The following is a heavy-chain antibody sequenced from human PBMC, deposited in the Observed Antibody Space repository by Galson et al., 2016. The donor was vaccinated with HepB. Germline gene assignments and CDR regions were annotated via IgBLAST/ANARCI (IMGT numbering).Heavy chain of an antibody. D-gene: IGHD3/OR15-3a*01. CDR1: GFTFSSHW. CDR2: IKSDGRST. CDR3: VREDDFLDV. Sequence: LRLSCAASGFTFSSHWMHWVRQTPTTGLVWVSRIKSDGRSTTYADFVKGRFTISRDNAKNTLHLQMNSLRAEDTAVYYCVREDDFLDVWGQGTTVTVSS. J-gene: IGHJ6*02. V-gene: IGHV3-74*01.